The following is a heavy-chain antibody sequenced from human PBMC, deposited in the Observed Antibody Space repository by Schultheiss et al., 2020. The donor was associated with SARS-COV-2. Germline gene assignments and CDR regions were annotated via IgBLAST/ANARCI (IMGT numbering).Heavy chain of an antibody. D-gene: IGHD6-19*01. V-gene: IGHV4-4*02. CDR3: ARGLHSSVWYEGYMDV. CDR1: GDSISRSNW. J-gene: IGHJ6*02. Sequence: SETLSLTCTVSGDSISRSNWWSWVRQSPGKGLEWIGEIYDSGTRNYNPSLRSRVTILIDKSKNQLSLNLNSVTAADTAVYYCARGLHSSVWYEGYMDVWGQGTTVTVSS. CDR2: IYDSGTR.